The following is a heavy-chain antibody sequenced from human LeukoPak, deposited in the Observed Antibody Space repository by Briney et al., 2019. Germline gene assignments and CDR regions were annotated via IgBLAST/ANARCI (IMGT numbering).Heavy chain of an antibody. CDR1: GFTVSSNY. D-gene: IGHD3-9*01. CDR2: IKSKTDGGTT. V-gene: IGHV3-15*01. CDR3: TTDIRSYDILTGYGS. J-gene: IGHJ4*02. Sequence: KAGGSLRLSCAASGFTVSSNYMSWVRQAPGKGLEWVGRIKSKTDGGTTDYAAPVKGRFTISRDDSKNTLYLQMNSLKTEDTAVCYCTTDIRSYDILTGYGSWGQGTLVTVSS.